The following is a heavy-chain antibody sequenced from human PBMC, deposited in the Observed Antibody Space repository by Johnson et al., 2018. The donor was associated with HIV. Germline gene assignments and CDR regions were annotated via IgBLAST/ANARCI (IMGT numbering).Heavy chain of an antibody. Sequence: QVQLVESGGGVVQPGRSLRLSCAASGFTFSSYAMHWVRQAPGKGLEWVAVISYDGSNKYDADSVKGRFTISRDNSKNTLYLQMNSLRVEDTAVYYCARDGRQLATRGSFDIWGQGTVVTVSS. D-gene: IGHD5-24*01. J-gene: IGHJ3*02. CDR2: ISYDGSNK. CDR3: ARDGRQLATRGSFDI. V-gene: IGHV3-30*04. CDR1: GFTFSSYA.